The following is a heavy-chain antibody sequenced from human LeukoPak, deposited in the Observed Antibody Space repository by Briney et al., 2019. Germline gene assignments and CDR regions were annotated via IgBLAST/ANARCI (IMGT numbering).Heavy chain of an antibody. J-gene: IGHJ5*02. Sequence: GASVKVSCKASGYTFTSYAISWVRQAPGQGLEWMGGIIPIFGTANYAQKFPGRVTITADESTSTAYMELSSLRPEDTAVYYCARGEGTIFGLVIRNWFDPWGQGPLVTVSS. CDR3: ARGEGTIFGLVIRNWFDP. CDR2: IIPIFGTA. D-gene: IGHD3-3*01. CDR1: GYTFTSYA. V-gene: IGHV1-69*13.